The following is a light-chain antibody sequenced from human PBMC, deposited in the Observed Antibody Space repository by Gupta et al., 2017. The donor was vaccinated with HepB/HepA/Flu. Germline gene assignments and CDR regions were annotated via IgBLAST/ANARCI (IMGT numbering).Light chain of an antibody. V-gene: IGLV2-14*03. J-gene: IGLJ2*01. Sequence: QSALTHPASLSGSPGQWTTLSCTGTSSDFGDFNHDPCYHQHPAKAPKLLLSDVGNRPSAGSTRRSACKTGNNTSLTTFALEAADEADYYCSSFIYATTIVVFGGGTKLTVL. CDR3: SSFIYATTIVV. CDR2: DVG. CDR1: SSDFGDFNH.